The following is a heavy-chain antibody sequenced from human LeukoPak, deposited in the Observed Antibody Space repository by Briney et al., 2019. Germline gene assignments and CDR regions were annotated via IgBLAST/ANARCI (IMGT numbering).Heavy chain of an antibody. J-gene: IGHJ4*02. V-gene: IGHV3-30*04. CDR2: ISYDGSNR. CDR3: AGDWLSQFDY. Sequence: GGSLRLSCAASGFTFSSYAMHWVRQAPGKGLEWVAVISYDGSNRYYADSVKGRFTISRDNSKNTLYLQMNSLRAEDTAVYYCAGDWLSQFDYWGQGTLVTVSS. D-gene: IGHD3-9*01. CDR1: GFTFSSYA.